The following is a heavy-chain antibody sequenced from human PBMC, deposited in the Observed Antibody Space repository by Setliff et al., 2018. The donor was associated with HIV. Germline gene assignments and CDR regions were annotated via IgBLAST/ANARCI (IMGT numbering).Heavy chain of an antibody. V-gene: IGHV4-34*10. CDR2: INHSGIT. CDR1: GASFSGYY. J-gene: IGHJ4*02. Sequence: KTSETLSLTCAVYGASFSGYYWAWIRQSPERGLEFIGEINHSGITNYNPSLKSRATLSRDASKNQFFLKLTSVTAADTAIYYCARSPGGGRLPYFFDFWGQGTLVTVSS. D-gene: IGHD2-15*01. CDR3: ARSPGGGRLPYFFDF.